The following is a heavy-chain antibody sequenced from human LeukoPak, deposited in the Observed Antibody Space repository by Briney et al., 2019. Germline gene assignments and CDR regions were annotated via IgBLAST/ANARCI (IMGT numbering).Heavy chain of an antibody. CDR1: GYTFTGYY. V-gene: IGHV1-2*02. J-gene: IGHJ4*02. CDR2: INPNSGGT. Sequence: ASVKVSCKASGYTFTGYYMHWVRQAPGQGLEWMGWINPNSGGTNYAQKFQGRVTMTRDTSISTAYMELSRLRSDDTAVYYCARVAVCTRCYTEHFDYWGQGTLVTVSS. D-gene: IGHD2-2*02. CDR3: ARVAVCTRCYTEHFDY.